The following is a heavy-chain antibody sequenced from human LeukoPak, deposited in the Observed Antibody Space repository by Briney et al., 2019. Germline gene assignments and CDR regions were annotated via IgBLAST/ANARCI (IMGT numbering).Heavy chain of an antibody. V-gene: IGHV4-59*08. CDR1: GGSISRYY. CDR3: ARHWSHSVAQFGRSYWFDP. CDR2: IYYSGST. Sequence: KASETLSLTCTVSGGSISRYYWSWIRQPPGKGLEWSGYIYYSGSTNYNPSLKSRVTISVDTSKNQFSLKLSSVTAADTAVYYCARHWSHSVAQFGRSYWFDPWGQGTLVTVSS. D-gene: IGHD2-15*01. J-gene: IGHJ5*02.